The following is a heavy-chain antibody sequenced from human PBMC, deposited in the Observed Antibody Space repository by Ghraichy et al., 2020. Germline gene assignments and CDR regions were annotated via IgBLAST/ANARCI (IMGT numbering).Heavy chain of an antibody. J-gene: IGHJ4*02. CDR1: GYTFTRYA. Sequence: ASVKVSCKASGYTFTRYAMNWVRQAPGQGLEWLGWLDTNTGNPTYDQGFTGRFVFSLDTSVSTAYLQISSLKAEDTAVYYCARDGIAMPASAAYDYWGQGTLGTVSS. CDR2: LDTNTGNP. D-gene: IGHD6-19*01. V-gene: IGHV7-4-1*02. CDR3: ARDGIAMPASAAYDY.